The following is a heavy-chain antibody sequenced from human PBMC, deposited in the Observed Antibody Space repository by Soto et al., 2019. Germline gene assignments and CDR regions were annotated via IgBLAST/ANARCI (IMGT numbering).Heavy chain of an antibody. CDR1: GFAFSSYG. J-gene: IGHJ4*02. Sequence: PGGSLRLSCATSGFAFSSYGMHWVRQAPGKGLEWVAVVRFDGITKYYADSVKGRFTISRDNSKSMVYLQMNSLRPDDTAVYFCAKLPNCGGDCYFDYWGQGTLVTVSS. CDR3: AKLPNCGGDCYFDY. D-gene: IGHD2-21*02. CDR2: VRFDGITK. V-gene: IGHV3-30*02.